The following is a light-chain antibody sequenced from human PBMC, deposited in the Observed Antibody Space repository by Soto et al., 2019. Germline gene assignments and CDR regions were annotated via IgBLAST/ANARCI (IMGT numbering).Light chain of an antibody. CDR3: ADWDDSLNGVV. CDR1: SSNIGSTT. Sequence: QSVLTQPPSASGTPGQRVTIACSGSSSNIGSTTVKWYQQLPGTAPKLLIYNNNQQPSGVPDRFSGSTSGTSASLAISGIQSEDEADYYCADWDDSLNGVVFGGGTKLTVL. J-gene: IGLJ3*02. CDR2: NNN. V-gene: IGLV1-44*01.